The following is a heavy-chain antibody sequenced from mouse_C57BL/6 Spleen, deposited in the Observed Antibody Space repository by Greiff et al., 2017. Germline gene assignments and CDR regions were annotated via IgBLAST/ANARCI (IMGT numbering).Heavy chain of an antibody. CDR3: AQRLGGYGGRAMDY. J-gene: IGHJ4*01. CDR2: IYPGDGDT. V-gene: IGHV1-82*01. CDR1: GYAFSSSW. Sequence: QVQLQQSGPELVKPGASVKISCKASGYAFSSSWMNWVKQRPGKGLEWIGRIYPGDGDTNYNGKFKGKATLTADKSSSTVYTQLISLTSVSSAVSVSAQRLGGYGGRAMDYWGQGTSVTVSS. D-gene: IGHD2-2*01.